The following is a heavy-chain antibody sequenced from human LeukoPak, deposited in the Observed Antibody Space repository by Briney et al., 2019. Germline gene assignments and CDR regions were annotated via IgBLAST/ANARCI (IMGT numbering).Heavy chain of an antibody. V-gene: IGHV1-69*04. Sequence: ASVKVSCKASGGTFSSYAISWVRQAPGQGLEWMGRIIPILGIANYAQKFQGRVTITADKSTSTAYMELSSLRSEDTAVYYCARGNVEMATTISDYWGQGTLVSVSS. D-gene: IGHD5-24*01. J-gene: IGHJ4*02. CDR2: IIPILGIA. CDR1: GGTFSSYA. CDR3: ARGNVEMATTISDY.